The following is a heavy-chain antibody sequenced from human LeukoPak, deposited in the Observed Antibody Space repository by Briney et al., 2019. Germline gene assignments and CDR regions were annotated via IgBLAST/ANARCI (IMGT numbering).Heavy chain of an antibody. CDR1: SGSISTSNYY. CDR3: ASLARVVTAIDY. CDR2: IFYSGST. Sequence: SETLSLTCTVSSGSISTSNYYWGWVRQPPGTALEWIGNIFYSGSTYYSPSLKSRVTISLDTSRNQLSLKLSSVTAADTAVYYCASLARVVTAIDYWGQGTLVTVSS. J-gene: IGHJ4*02. D-gene: IGHD2-21*02. V-gene: IGHV4-39*07.